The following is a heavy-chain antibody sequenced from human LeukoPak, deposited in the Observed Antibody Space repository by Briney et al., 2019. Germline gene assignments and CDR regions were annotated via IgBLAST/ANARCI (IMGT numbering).Heavy chain of an antibody. CDR1: GYTFTSYD. D-gene: IGHD3-3*01. J-gene: IGHJ4*02. Sequence: ASVKVSCKASGYTFTSYDINWVRQATGQGLEWVGWMNPNSGNTGYAQKFQGRVPMTRNTSISTAYMELSSLRSEDTAVYYCAGGWHDFWSGYYYLDYWGQGTLVTVSS. V-gene: IGHV1-8*01. CDR3: AGGWHDFWSGYYYLDY. CDR2: MNPNSGNT.